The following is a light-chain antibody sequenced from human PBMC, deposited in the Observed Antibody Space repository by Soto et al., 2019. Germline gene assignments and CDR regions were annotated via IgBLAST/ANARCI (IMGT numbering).Light chain of an antibody. CDR2: WAS. V-gene: IGKV4-1*01. CDR1: QSVLYSSNNKNY. J-gene: IGKJ2*01. CDR3: EQEYGITA. Sequence: DIVMTQSPDSLAVSLGERATINCKSSQSVLYSSNNKNYLAWYQQKPGQPPKLLIHWASTRESGVPDRFSGIGSGADFTRASSGLQVEDVAVYYFEQEYGITAFGEGNKVVIK.